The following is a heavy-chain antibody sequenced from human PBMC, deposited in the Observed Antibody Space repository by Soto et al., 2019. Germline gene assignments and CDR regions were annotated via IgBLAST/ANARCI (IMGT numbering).Heavy chain of an antibody. CDR1: GFTITNHA. V-gene: IGHV3-30*04. Sequence: QVQLVESGGGVVQPGRSLRLSCAASGFTITNHAMHWVRQAPGKGLEWAAVLSYDGSNAYYADSVKGRFTISRDSPTNTLSLEINSLGPEDTSLYYCPRDRIVGSQDGFKAFYISRQGTMVTVSS. D-gene: IGHD1-26*01. CDR3: PRDRIVGSQDGFKAFYI. J-gene: IGHJ3*02. CDR2: LSYDGSNA.